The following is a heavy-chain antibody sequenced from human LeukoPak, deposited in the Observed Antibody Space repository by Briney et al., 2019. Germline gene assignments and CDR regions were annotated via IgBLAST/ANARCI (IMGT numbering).Heavy chain of an antibody. D-gene: IGHD1-7*01. Sequence: SETLSLTCTVSGGSISSYYWSWIRQPAGKGLEWIGRIYTSGSTNYNPSLKSRVTMSVDTSKNQFSLKLSSVTAADTAVYYCARENPNWNYDYYYYYMDVWGKGTTVTVSS. J-gene: IGHJ6*03. CDR3: ARENPNWNYDYYYYYMDV. CDR2: IYTSGST. V-gene: IGHV4-4*07. CDR1: GGSISSYY.